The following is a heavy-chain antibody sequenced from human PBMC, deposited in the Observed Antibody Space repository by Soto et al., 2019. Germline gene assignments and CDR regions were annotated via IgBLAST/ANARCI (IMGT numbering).Heavy chain of an antibody. Sequence: PGGSLRLSCAASGFTFSSYAMSWVRQVPGRGLEWVARLSSDGFGAAYADSVKGRFFISRDIARNTLSLQMNSLRADDTAVYYCARDLGGPDYWGRGTSVTVSS. D-gene: IGHD3-16*01. CDR1: GFTFSSYA. J-gene: IGHJ4*02. V-gene: IGHV3-74*03. CDR2: LSSDGFGA. CDR3: ARDLGGPDY.